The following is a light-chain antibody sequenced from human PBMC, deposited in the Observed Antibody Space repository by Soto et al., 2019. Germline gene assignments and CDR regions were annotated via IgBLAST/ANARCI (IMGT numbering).Light chain of an antibody. V-gene: IGKV1-12*02. CDR1: RGIGSW. Sequence: DIQMTQSPSSVSASVGDRVTITCRASRGIGSWLAWYQQQPEKAPSLLIYGASTLRSGVPSRFSGSGSGTDFTLTLSSMQPEDFASYDCQQPSSVPWRSFGGGSKVEI. CDR2: GAS. J-gene: IGKJ4*01. CDR3: QQPSSVPWRS.